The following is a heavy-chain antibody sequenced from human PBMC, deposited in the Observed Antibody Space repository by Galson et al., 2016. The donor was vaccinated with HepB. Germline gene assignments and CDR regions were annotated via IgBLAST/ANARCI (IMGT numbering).Heavy chain of an antibody. J-gene: IGHJ4*02. V-gene: IGHV1-46*01. Sequence: SVKVSCKASGYTFSSYYMHWVRQAPGQGPEWMGIINPRGGSTDYAQKFQGRVTITADASTSTAYMELSSLRSEDTAVYCCARDPGYGESGAGRHYFDYWGQGTLVTVSS. CDR3: ARDPGYGESGAGRHYFDY. CDR1: GYTFSSYY. D-gene: IGHD4-17*01. CDR2: INPRGGST.